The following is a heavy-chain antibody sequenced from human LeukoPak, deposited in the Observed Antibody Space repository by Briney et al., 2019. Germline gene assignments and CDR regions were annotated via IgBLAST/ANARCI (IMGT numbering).Heavy chain of an antibody. J-gene: IGHJ6*02. CDR2: IYYSGST. Sequence: SETLSLTCTVSGGSISSGGYYWSWIRQHPGKGLEWIGYIYYSGSTYYNPSLKSRVTISVDTSKNQFSLKLSSVTAADTAVYYCARVGIQKLYGMDVWGQGTTVTVSS. V-gene: IGHV4-31*03. D-gene: IGHD5-18*01. CDR3: ARVGIQKLYGMDV. CDR1: GGSISSGGYY.